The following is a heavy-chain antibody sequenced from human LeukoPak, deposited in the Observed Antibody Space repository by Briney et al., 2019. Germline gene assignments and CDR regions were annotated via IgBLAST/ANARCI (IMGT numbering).Heavy chain of an antibody. D-gene: IGHD6-6*01. V-gene: IGHV3-7*01. CDR3: ARVVAARHGY. CDR2: IKEDGSEK. J-gene: IGHJ4*02. CDR1: GFTFSNYW. Sequence: GGSLRLSCAASGFTFSNYWMSWVRQAPGKRLEWVANIKEDGSEKYYVDSAKGRFTISRDNAKNSLYLQMNSLRVEDTAVYYCARVVAARHGYWGQGTLVTVSS.